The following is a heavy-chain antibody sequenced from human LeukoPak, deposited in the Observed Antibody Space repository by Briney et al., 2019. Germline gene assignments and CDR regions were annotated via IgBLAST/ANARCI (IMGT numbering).Heavy chain of an antibody. CDR3: AKDIHSSGRRYFDY. J-gene: IGHJ4*02. D-gene: IGHD3-22*01. CDR2: ISWNSGTI. CDR1: GFTFDDYA. V-gene: IGHV3-9*03. Sequence: GRSLRLSCAASGFTFDDYAMHWVRQAPGKGLEWVSGISWNSGTIGYADSVKGRFTISRDNAKNSLYLQMNSLRAEDMALYYCAKDIHSSGRRYFDYWGQGTLVTVSS.